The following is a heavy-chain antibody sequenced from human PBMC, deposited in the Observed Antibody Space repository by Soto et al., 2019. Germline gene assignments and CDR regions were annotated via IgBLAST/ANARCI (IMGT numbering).Heavy chain of an antibody. J-gene: IGHJ6*02. D-gene: IGHD2-2*01. CDR2: ISGSGVST. Sequence: GGSLRLSCAASGFTFSSYALRWVRQAPGKGLEWVSAISGSGVSTYYADSVKGRFTISRDNSKNTLYLQMNSLRAEDTAVYYCAKGQVPAAISGYYYYGMDFWGQGTTVTVSS. CDR1: GFTFSSYA. V-gene: IGHV3-23*01. CDR3: AKGQVPAAISGYYYYGMDF.